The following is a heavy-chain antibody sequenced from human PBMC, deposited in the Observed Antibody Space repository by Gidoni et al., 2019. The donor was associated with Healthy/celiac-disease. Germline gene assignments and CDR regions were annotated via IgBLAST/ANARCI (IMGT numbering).Heavy chain of an antibody. Sequence: QVQLVQSGAEVKKPGASVKVSCKASGYTFTSYYIHWVRQAPGKGLEWMGIINPSGGSTSYAQKFQGRVTMTRDTSTSTVYMELSSLRSEDTAVYYCARGHYYDSSGYYYYYGMDVWGQGTTVTVSS. CDR2: INPSGGST. CDR1: GYTFTSYY. D-gene: IGHD3-22*01. J-gene: IGHJ6*02. CDR3: ARGHYYDSSGYYYYYGMDV. V-gene: IGHV1-46*03.